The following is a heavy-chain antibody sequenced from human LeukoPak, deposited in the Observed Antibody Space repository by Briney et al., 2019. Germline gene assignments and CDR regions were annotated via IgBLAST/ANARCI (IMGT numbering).Heavy chain of an antibody. CDR3: AKTRNLAAAGYFDS. CDR2: IPSDGSHK. Sequence: RSGGSLRLSCAASGLTFSSYGMHWVRQAPGKGLEWVAFIPSDGSHKDYTDSVKDRFTISRDNSKYMLYLQMNSLRPDDTAVYYCAKTRNLAAAGYFDSWGQGTLVTVSS. D-gene: IGHD6-13*01. V-gene: IGHV3-30*02. J-gene: IGHJ4*02. CDR1: GLTFSSYG.